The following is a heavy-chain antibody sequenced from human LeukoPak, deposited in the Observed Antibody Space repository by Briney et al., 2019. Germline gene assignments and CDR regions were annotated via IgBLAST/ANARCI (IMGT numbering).Heavy chain of an antibody. Sequence: GGSLRLSCAASGFTFSAYAMHWVRRAPGKGLEYVSAISSNGGNTYYANSVKGRFTISRDNSKNTLYLQMGSLRPEDMAVYYCARAIHSSGYPPVYSWGPGTLVTVSS. CDR1: GFTFSAYA. CDR3: ARAIHSSGYPPVYS. J-gene: IGHJ4*02. CDR2: ISSNGGNT. D-gene: IGHD6-19*01. V-gene: IGHV3-64*01.